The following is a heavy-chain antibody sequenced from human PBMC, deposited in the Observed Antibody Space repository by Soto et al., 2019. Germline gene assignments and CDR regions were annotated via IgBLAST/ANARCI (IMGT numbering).Heavy chain of an antibody. CDR2: MNYTGFS. V-gene: IGHV4-59*02. CDR3: ARGPLLRGYSYGYWFDP. CDR1: GDSVTSHY. Sequence: PSETLSLTCSFSGDSVTSHYLTWIRQSPEKGLEWIGYMNYTGFSHYNPSLKSRLTISVDRSKNQFTLKLSSVTAADTAVYYCARGPLLRGYSYGYWFDPWGQGTLVTVSS. J-gene: IGHJ5*02. D-gene: IGHD5-18*01.